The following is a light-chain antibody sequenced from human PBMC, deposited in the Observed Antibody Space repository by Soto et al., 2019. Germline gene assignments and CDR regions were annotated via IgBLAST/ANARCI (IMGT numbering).Light chain of an antibody. CDR1: QNVLYSPNNKNQ. CDR2: WAS. CDR3: QQYYSPPLT. V-gene: IGKV4-1*01. Sequence: DIVMTQSPDSLAVSLGERATINCKSSQNVLYSPNNKNQLAWCQQKPGQPPKLLIYWASTRESGVPDRFSGSGSGTDFILTISSLQAEDVAVYYCQQYYSPPLTFGGGTKVEIK. J-gene: IGKJ4*01.